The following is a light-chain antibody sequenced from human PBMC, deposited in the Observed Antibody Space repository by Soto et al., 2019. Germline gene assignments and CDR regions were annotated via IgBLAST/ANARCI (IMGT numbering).Light chain of an antibody. J-gene: IGKJ2*01. CDR1: QSVSSY. V-gene: IGKV3-11*01. CDR2: DAS. CDR3: QQRSSWPPMYT. Sequence: PGERATLSCRASQSVSSYLAWYQQRPGHVPRLLIYDASKRATGIPARFSASGSGTDFTLTISSLEPEDFAIYFCQQRSSWPPMYTFGQGTKLEIK.